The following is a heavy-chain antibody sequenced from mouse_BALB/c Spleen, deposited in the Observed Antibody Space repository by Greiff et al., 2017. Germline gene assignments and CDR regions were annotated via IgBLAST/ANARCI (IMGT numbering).Heavy chain of an antibody. D-gene: IGHD2-10*02. CDR1: GDSITSGY. J-gene: IGHJ3*01. Sequence: DVQLQESGPSLVKPSQTLSLTCSVTGDSITSGYWNWLRKFPGNKLEYMGYISYSGSTYYNPSLKSRISIPRDTSKNQYYLQLNSVTTEDTATYYCARKEYGNYWFAYWGQGTLVTVSA. CDR3: ARKEYGNYWFAY. V-gene: IGHV3-8*02. CDR2: ISYSGST.